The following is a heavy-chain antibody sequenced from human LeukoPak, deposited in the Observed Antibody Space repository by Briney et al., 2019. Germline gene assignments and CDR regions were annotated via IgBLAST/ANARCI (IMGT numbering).Heavy chain of an antibody. J-gene: IGHJ4*02. CDR2: IRSKAYGGTT. Sequence: GGSLRLSCTASAFTFGDYAMSWFRQAPGKGLEWVGFIRSKAYGGTTEYAASVKGRFTISRDDSKSIAYLHMNSLKTEDTAVYYCTRGSYGPRAYWGQGTLVTVSS. V-gene: IGHV3-49*03. CDR3: TRGSYGPRAY. CDR1: AFTFGDYA. D-gene: IGHD1-26*01.